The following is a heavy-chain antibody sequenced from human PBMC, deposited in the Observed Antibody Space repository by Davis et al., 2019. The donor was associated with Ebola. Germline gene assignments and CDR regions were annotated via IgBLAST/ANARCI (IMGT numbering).Heavy chain of an antibody. J-gene: IGHJ6*02. D-gene: IGHD5-12*01. CDR3: ARGVHSGYASFYYYYYGMDV. Sequence: AASVKVSCKASGYTFTSYGINWVRQATGQGLEWMGWMNPNSGNTGYAQKFQGRVTMTRNTSISTAYMELSSLRSEDTAVYYCARGVHSGYASFYYYYYGMDVWGQGTTVTVSS. V-gene: IGHV1-8*02. CDR1: GYTFTSYG. CDR2: MNPNSGNT.